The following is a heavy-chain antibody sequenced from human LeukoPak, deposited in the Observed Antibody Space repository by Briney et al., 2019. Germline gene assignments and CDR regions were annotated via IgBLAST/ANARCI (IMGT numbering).Heavy chain of an antibody. V-gene: IGHV3-48*03. CDR1: GFTFSSYE. J-gene: IGHJ4*02. CDR2: ITSSGSTT. D-gene: IGHD5-12*01. Sequence: GGSLRLSCAASGFTFSSYEMNWVRQAPGKGLEWVSYITSSGSTTYYADSVKGRFTISRDNAKNSLYLQMNSLRAEDTAVYYCARSDIVATPYYFDYWGQGTLVTVSS. CDR3: ARSDIVATPYYFDY.